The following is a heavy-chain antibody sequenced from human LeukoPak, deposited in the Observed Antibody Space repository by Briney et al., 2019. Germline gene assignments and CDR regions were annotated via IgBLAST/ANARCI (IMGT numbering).Heavy chain of an antibody. CDR2: INPNSGGT. J-gene: IGHJ6*03. D-gene: IGHD6-19*01. V-gene: IGHV1-2*02. Sequence: APVKVSCKASGYTFTGYYTHWVRQAPGQGLEWMGWINPNSGGTNYAQKFQGRVTMTRDTSISTAYMELSRLRSEDTAVYYCARGLAVAGTDMDVWGKGTTVTVSS. CDR1: GYTFTGYY. CDR3: ARGLAVAGTDMDV.